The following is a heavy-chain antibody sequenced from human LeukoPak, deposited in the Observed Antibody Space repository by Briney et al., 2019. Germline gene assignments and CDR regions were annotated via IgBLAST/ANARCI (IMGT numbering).Heavy chain of an antibody. D-gene: IGHD3-22*01. CDR2: INTVASYI. V-gene: IGHV3-21*06. J-gene: IGHJ4*02. Sequence: GGSLRLSCAASGLTFSSFSFNWVRQGPGKGLEWVSSINTVASYIYYADSVKGRFSISRDNAKNSLYLQMNSLRAEDTGVYYCARLRRNSDKSGFYYYYDYWGQGTLVTVSS. CDR3: ARLRRNSDKSGFYYYYDY. CDR1: GLTFSSFS.